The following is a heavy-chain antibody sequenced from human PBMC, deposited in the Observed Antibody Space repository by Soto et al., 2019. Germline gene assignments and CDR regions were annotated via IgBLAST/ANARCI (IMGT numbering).Heavy chain of an antibody. D-gene: IGHD3-3*01. CDR2: IYYSGST. Sequence: QLQLQESGPGLVKPSETLSLTCTVSGGSVSSSNYYWGWILQSPGKGLEWIGSIYYSGSTYYNPSLESRVTISVDKSKNQFSLKVISVTAADTAVYYCARLEGLATISYYFDYWGQGTLVTVSS. J-gene: IGHJ4*02. CDR3: ARLEGLATISYYFDY. CDR1: GGSVSSSNYY. V-gene: IGHV4-39*01.